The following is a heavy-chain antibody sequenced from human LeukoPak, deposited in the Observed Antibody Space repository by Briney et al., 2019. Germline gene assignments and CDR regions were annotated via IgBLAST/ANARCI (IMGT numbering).Heavy chain of an antibody. CDR3: ARGSGVVVPAASYYGMDV. J-gene: IGHJ6*02. V-gene: IGHV1-2*06. CDR2: INPNSGGT. CDR1: GYTFTGYY. Sequence: ASVKVSCKASGYTFTGYYMHWVRQAPGQGLEWMGRINPNSGGTNYAQKFQGRVTMTRDTSISTAHMELSRLRSDDTAVYYCARGSGVVVPAASYYGMDVWGQGTTVTVSS. D-gene: IGHD2-2*01.